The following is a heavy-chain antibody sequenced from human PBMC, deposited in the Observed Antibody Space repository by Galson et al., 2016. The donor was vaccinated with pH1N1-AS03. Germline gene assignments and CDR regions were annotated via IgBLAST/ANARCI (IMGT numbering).Heavy chain of an antibody. CDR2: ISSSSIYI. CDR1: GFGFSFSRYS. CDR3: ATGRGYYYEY. Sequence: SLRLSCAASGFGFSFSRYSVNWVRQAPGKGLEWVSSISSSSIYIYSADSVKGRFTTSRDNAKNSVYLQMNSLRAEDTAVYYCATGRGYYYEYWGQGTLVTVSS. V-gene: IGHV3-21*01. D-gene: IGHD3-10*01. J-gene: IGHJ4*02.